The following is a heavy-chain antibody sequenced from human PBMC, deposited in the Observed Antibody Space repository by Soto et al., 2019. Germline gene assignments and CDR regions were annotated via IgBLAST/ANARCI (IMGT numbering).Heavy chain of an antibody. CDR2: ISPNGQGI. V-gene: IGHV3-23*01. J-gene: IGHJ4*02. CDR1: GFTVTSNG. CDR3: AKDRKYPRVYFHY. Sequence: EVKLLESGGGLVQPGGSLRLSCGVSGFTVTSNGVSWVRQAPGKGLEWVSAISPNGQGIWYADSVKGRFTISRDISRNMVFLQIDSLRAEDTAVYYCAKDRKYPRVYFHYWGQGTLVTVSS. D-gene: IGHD6-6*01.